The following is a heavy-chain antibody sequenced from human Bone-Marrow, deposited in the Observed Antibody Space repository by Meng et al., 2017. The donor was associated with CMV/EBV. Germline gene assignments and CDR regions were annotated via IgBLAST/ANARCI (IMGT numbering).Heavy chain of an antibody. D-gene: IGHD4-23*01. J-gene: IGHJ3*02. Sequence: GGSLRLSCAASGFTFNNYWMHWVRQVPGKGLVWVSRIDIDGSSTTYADSVKGRFTVSRDNAKNTLSLQMNSLRAEDTAVYYCASGNSHAFDIWGQGTRVTGSS. V-gene: IGHV3-74*01. CDR2: IDIDGSST. CDR3: ASGNSHAFDI. CDR1: GFTFNNYW.